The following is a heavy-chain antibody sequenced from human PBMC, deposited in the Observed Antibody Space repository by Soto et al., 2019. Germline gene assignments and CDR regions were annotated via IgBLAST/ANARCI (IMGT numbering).Heavy chain of an antibody. D-gene: IGHD3-9*01. Sequence: QVQLQESGPGLVKPSQTLTLTCTVSGGSISSGSFYWSWIRQHPGKGLEWIGHISDSGSSYYNPSLESRVTISVDTSKNQFSLKLSAVTAADTAVYFCARTTFSDIFTAYYSLFDYWGQGTLVTVSS. CDR3: ARTTFSDIFTAYYSLFDY. CDR1: GGSISSGSFY. J-gene: IGHJ4*02. V-gene: IGHV4-31*03. CDR2: ISDSGSS.